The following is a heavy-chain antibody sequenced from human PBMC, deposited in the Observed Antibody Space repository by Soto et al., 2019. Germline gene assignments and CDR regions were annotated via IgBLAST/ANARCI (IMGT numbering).Heavy chain of an antibody. CDR3: ASRGEGITMVRGVIISLGMDV. J-gene: IGHJ6*02. CDR2: IYHSGST. V-gene: IGHV4-4*02. CDR1: GGSISSSNW. Sequence: SETLSPTCAVSGGSISSSNWWSWVRQPPGKGLEWIGEIYHSGSTNYNPSLKSRVTISVDKSKNQFSLKLSSVTAADTAVYYCASRGEGITMVRGVIISLGMDVWGQGTTVT. D-gene: IGHD3-10*01.